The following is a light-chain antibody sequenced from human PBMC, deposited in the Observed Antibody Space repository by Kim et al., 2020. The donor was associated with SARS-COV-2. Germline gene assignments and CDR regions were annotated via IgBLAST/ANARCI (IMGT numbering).Light chain of an antibody. V-gene: IGLV1-47*01. CDR3: AAWDERLSGLV. CDR1: SANSGSND. Sequence: GQKLTSSSSGGSANSGSNDVYVYQQLPKTAPKLLSYANNQRPSGLADRVSGSKSGTSVSLAISELRPEDEADYYCAAWDERLSGLVLGGGTHLTVL. J-gene: IGLJ7*01. CDR2: ANN.